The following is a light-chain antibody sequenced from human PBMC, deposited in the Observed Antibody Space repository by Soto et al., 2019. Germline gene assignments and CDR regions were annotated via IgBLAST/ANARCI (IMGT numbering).Light chain of an antibody. J-gene: IGKJ1*01. CDR3: QQANSFPRT. V-gene: IGKV1D-12*01. CDR1: QAISTW. Sequence: DIQMNQSPSSVSASVGDRVTITCRASQAISTWLAWYQQKPGKAPKLLIYAATNLQTGVPSRFSGSGSGTDFTLSISSLQPEDFATYSCQQANSFPRTFGQGTKVEIK. CDR2: AAT.